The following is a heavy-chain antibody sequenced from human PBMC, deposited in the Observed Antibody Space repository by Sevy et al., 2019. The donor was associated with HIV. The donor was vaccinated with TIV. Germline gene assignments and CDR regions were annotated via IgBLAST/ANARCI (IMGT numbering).Heavy chain of an antibody. CDR2: ISDDGNNK. Sequence: GGCLRLSCAASGFTFSNAWMSWVRQAPGKGLEWVAVISDDGNNKDYADSVKGRFTVSRDNSKNTLYLQMNSLRADDTAVYYCAGHYYDSTGYYFPLDYWGQGTLVTVSS. CDR1: GFTFSNAW. J-gene: IGHJ4*02. V-gene: IGHV3-30*03. CDR3: AGHYYDSTGYYFPLDY. D-gene: IGHD3-22*01.